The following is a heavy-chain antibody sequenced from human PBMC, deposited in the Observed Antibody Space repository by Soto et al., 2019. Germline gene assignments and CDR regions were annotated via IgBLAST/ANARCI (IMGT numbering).Heavy chain of an antibody. CDR3: AKDLVAARTY. Sequence: DVQLLESGGGLVHPGESLRLSCAASGFTFSTYAMAWVRQAPGKGLEWVSSISGDGGNTYHADSVRGRFTISRDNSENTLYLQMRSLRAEDTAVYYCAKDLVAARTYWGQGALVTVSS. V-gene: IGHV3-23*01. CDR2: ISGDGGNT. D-gene: IGHD6-19*01. CDR1: GFTFSTYA. J-gene: IGHJ4*02.